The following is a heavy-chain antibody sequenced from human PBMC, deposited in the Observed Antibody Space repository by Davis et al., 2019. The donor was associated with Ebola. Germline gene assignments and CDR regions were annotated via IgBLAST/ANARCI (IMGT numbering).Heavy chain of an antibody. V-gene: IGHV3-66*01. Sequence: GESLKISCAASGFTVSSNYISWVRQAPGKGLEWVSVIYSGGLTYYADSVKGRFTISRDNSKNTLYLQMNSLRAEDTAVYYCARDPGSSWYFMDVWGKGTTVAVSS. CDR3: ARDPGSSWYFMDV. CDR2: IYSGGLT. J-gene: IGHJ6*04. CDR1: GFTVSSNY. D-gene: IGHD6-13*01.